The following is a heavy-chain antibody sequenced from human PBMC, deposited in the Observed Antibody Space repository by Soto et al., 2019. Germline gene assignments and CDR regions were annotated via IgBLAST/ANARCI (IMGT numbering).Heavy chain of an antibody. J-gene: IGHJ6*03. D-gene: IGHD6-6*01. CDR2: IYSGGST. CDR3: ARDAGYSSSPDDYYYYYYMDV. Sequence: GGSLRLSCAASAFPFSSYAMSWVRQAPGKGLEWVSVIYSGGSTYYADSVKGRFTISRHNSKNTLYLQMNSLRAEDTAVYYCARDAGYSSSPDDYYYYYYMDVWGKGTTVTVSS. V-gene: IGHV3-53*04. CDR1: AFPFSSYA.